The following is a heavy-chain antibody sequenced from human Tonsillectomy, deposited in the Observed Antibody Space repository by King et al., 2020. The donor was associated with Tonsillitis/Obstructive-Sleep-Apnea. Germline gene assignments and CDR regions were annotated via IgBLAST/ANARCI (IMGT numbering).Heavy chain of an antibody. V-gene: IGHV5-51*01. D-gene: IGHD4-17*01. Sequence: QLVQSGAEVKKPGESLKISCNGSGYSFPSYWIVWVRHMSGKGLEWRGSIYPGDSDTIYNPSFQGQVTISAVNSISTSYLQWSSLKASDSAMYYCAAGGYGDLGGWFDPWGQGTLVIVSS. CDR2: IYPGDSDT. J-gene: IGHJ5*02. CDR1: GYSFPSYW. CDR3: AAGGYGDLGGWFDP.